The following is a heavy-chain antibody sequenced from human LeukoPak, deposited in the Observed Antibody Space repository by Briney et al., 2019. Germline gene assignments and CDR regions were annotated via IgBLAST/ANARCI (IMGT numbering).Heavy chain of an antibody. D-gene: IGHD3-3*01. Sequence: KASQTLSLTCTVSGGSISSGSYYWSWIRQPAGKGLEWIGRIHTSGSTNYNPSLKSRVTISVDTSKNQFSLKLSSVTAADTAVYYCARGNPGFWSGYHLDYWGQGTLVTVSS. CDR3: ARGNPGFWSGYHLDY. CDR2: IHTSGST. CDR1: GGSISSGSYY. V-gene: IGHV4-61*02. J-gene: IGHJ4*02.